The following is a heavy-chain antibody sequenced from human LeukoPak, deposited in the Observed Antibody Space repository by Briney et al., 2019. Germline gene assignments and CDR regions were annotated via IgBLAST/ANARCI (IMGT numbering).Heavy chain of an antibody. CDR3: ARLGYSSSSGQIGRLGGGFADY. D-gene: IGHD6-6*01. CDR1: GGSISSSSYY. V-gene: IGHV4-39*01. Sequence: PSETLSLTCTVSGGSISSSSYYWGWIRQPPGKGLEWIGSIYYSGSTYYNPSLKSRVTISVDTSKNQFSLKLSSVTAADTAVYYCARLGYSSSSGQIGRLGGGFADYWGQGTLVTVSS. J-gene: IGHJ4*02. CDR2: IYYSGST.